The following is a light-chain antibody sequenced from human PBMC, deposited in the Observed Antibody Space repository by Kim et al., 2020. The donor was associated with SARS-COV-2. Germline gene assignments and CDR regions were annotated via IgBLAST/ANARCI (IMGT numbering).Light chain of an antibody. J-gene: IGKJ4*01. Sequence: ETVLTQSPATLSLSPGERATLSCRASQSVDIYLAWYQQKPGQAPRPLIYDASNRATGIPARFSGSGSGTDFTLTISSLEPEDFAVYYCQQRKNWPPLTFGGGTKVDIK. CDR1: QSVDIY. CDR3: QQRKNWPPLT. V-gene: IGKV3-11*01. CDR2: DAS.